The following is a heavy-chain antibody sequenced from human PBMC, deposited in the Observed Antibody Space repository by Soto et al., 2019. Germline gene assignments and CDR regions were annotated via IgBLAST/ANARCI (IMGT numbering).Heavy chain of an antibody. J-gene: IGHJ5*02. CDR1: GYTFSTYS. Sequence: QVQLVQSGAEVKKPGASVKISCKASGYTFSTYSIHWVRQAPGQRLEWMGWITPSNGHTKYSQKFQGRVTITRDTFANTAYMELSSLTSEDTAVYYCARDGYCSSPSCFNWFDPWGQGTPVTVSS. D-gene: IGHD2-2*03. V-gene: IGHV1-3*01. CDR3: ARDGYCSSPSCFNWFDP. CDR2: ITPSNGHT.